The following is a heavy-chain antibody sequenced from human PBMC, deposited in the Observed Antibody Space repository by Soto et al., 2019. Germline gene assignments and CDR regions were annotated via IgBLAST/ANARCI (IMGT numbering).Heavy chain of an antibody. CDR3: AKDNPAVDY. J-gene: IGHJ4*02. V-gene: IGHV3-30*18. CDR2: ISYDGSDK. Sequence: QVQLVESGGGVVQPGRSLRLSCAASGFTFSSYGMHWVRQGPGKGLEWVAMISYDGSDKYYADSVKGRFTISRDNSKNTQVLQMNALTGEDTALYYCAKDNPAVDYWGQGALVTVSS. CDR1: GFTFSSYG.